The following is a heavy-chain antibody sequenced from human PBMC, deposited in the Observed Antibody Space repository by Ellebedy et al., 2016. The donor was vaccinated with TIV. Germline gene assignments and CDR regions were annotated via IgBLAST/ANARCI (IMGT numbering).Heavy chain of an antibody. Sequence: ASVKVSXXASGYTFTSYDINWVRQAPGQGLEWMGGFDPEDGETIYAQKFQGRVTMTEDTSTDTAYMELSSLRSEDTAVYYCATEHVTMVRGVIAYWFDPWGQGTLVTVSS. V-gene: IGHV1-24*01. CDR2: FDPEDGET. CDR1: GYTFTSYD. D-gene: IGHD3-10*01. J-gene: IGHJ5*02. CDR3: ATEHVTMVRGVIAYWFDP.